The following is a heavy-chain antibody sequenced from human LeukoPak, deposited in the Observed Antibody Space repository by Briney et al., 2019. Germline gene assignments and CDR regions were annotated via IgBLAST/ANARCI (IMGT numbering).Heavy chain of an antibody. J-gene: IGHJ4*02. V-gene: IGHV1-8*01. D-gene: IGHD1-26*01. CDR2: MNPNSGNT. CDR1: GYTFTSYD. CDR3: AYSGPSGGLVGY. Sequence: ASVKVSCKASGYTFTSYDINWVRQATGQGLEWMGWMNPNSGNTGYAQKLQGRVTMTTDTSTSTAYMELRSLRSDDTAVYYCAYSGPSGGLVGYWGQGTLVTVSS.